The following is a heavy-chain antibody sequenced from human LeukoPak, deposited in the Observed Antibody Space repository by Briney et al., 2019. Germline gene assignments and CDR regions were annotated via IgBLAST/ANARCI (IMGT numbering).Heavy chain of an antibody. J-gene: IGHJ5*02. D-gene: IGHD2-8*01. CDR1: GGTFSSYA. CDR3: ARSPQYCTNGVCLASNWFDP. CDR2: IIPIFGTA. V-gene: IGHV1-69*01. Sequence: SVKVSCKASGGTFSSYAISWVRQAPGQGLEWMGGIIPIFGTANYAQKFQGRVTITADESTSTTYMELSSLRSEDTAVYYCARSPQYCTNGVCLASNWFDPWGQGTLVTVSS.